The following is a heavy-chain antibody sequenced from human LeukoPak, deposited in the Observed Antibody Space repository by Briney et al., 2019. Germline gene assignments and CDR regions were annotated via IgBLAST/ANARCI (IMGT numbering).Heavy chain of an antibody. Sequence: GGSLRLSCAASGFTFSSYSMNWVRQAPGKGLEWVSYISSSSSYIYYADSVKGRFTISRDNAKNSLYLQMNSLKAEETAVYYCATGNTYASNWFDHWGQGTLVTVSS. CDR2: ISSSSSYI. J-gene: IGHJ5*02. CDR3: ATGNTYASNWFDH. CDR1: GFTFSSYS. V-gene: IGHV3-21*01. D-gene: IGHD1-14*01.